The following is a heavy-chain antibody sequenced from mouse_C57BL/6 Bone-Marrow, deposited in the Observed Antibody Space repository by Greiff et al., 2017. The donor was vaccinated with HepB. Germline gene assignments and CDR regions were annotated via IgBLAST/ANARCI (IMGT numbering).Heavy chain of an antibody. D-gene: IGHD2-4*01. CDR3: ARGGLRRGYAMDY. J-gene: IGHJ4*01. Sequence: VKLQESGPELVKPGASVKISCKASGYAFSSSWMNWVKQRPGKGLEWIGRIYPGDGDTNYNGKFKGKATLTADKSSSTAYMQLSSLTSEDSAVYFCARGGLRRGYAMDYWGQGTSVTVSS. V-gene: IGHV1-82*01. CDR1: GYAFSSSW. CDR2: IYPGDGDT.